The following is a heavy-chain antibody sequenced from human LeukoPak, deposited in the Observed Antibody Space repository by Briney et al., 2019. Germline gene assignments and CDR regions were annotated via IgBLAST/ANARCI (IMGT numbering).Heavy chain of an antibody. V-gene: IGHV3-21*01. J-gene: IGHJ3*02. CDR3: ARDLSPQITMIGARGSAFDI. CDR2: ISSSSSYI. D-gene: IGHD3-22*01. CDR1: GFTFSSYS. Sequence: PGGSLRLSCAASGFTFSSYSMNWVRQAPGEGLEWVSSISSSSSYIYYADSVKGRFTISRDNAKNSLYLQMNSLRAEDTAVYYCARDLSPQITMIGARGSAFDIWGQGTMVTVSS.